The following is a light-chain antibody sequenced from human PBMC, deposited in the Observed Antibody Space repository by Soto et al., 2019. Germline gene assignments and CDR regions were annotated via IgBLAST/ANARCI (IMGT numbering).Light chain of an antibody. CDR2: GAS. J-gene: IGKJ1*01. Sequence: EVVLTQSPGTLSLSLGESATLSCRASQSVSSIYLAWYQQKPGQAPRLLIYGASSRATGIPDRFSGSGSGTDFTLTISRLEPEDFAVYYCQQYGNSPWTFGQGTKVDIK. V-gene: IGKV3-20*01. CDR3: QQYGNSPWT. CDR1: QSVSSIY.